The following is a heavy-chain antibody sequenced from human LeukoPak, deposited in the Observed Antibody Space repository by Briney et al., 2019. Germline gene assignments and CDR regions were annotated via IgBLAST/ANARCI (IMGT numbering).Heavy chain of an antibody. CDR3: ARRHHYYYHMDV. CDR2: IYTSGGT. CDR1: GGSVSSYY. Sequence: SETLSLTCTVSGGSVSSYYWTWIRQPPGKGLEWIGYIYTSGGTNYNPSLSSRVTISVDTSKNQFSLILSSMTAADTAVYYCARRHHYYYHMDVWGKGTTVTVSS. V-gene: IGHV4-4*09. J-gene: IGHJ6*03.